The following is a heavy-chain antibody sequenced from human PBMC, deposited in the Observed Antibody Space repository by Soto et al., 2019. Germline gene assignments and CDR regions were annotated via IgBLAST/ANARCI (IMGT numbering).Heavy chain of an antibody. CDR1: GGSFSGYY. CDR2: INHSGST. D-gene: IGHD3-10*01. V-gene: IGHV4-34*01. J-gene: IGHJ2*01. CDR3: ARGRITMVRGVPHWYFDL. Sequence: QVQLQQWGAGLLKPSETLSLTCAVYGGSFSGYYWSWIRQPPGKGLEWIGEINHSGSTNYNPSLKSRVTISVDTSKNQFSLKLSSVTAADTAVYYCARGRITMVRGVPHWYFDLWGRGTLVTVSS.